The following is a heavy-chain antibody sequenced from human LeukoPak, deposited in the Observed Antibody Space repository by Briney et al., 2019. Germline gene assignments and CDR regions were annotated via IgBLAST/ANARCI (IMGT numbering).Heavy chain of an antibody. CDR2: MNPNSGNT. J-gene: IGHJ5*02. Sequence: ASVKVSCKASGYTFTSYDINWVRQATGQGLEWMGWMNPNSGNTGYAQKFQDRVTMTRDSSISTAYMELSGLRSEDTGVYYCARGITRIAIVRGRPYNWFDPWGQGTLVTVSS. V-gene: IGHV1-8*02. CDR1: GYTFTSYD. D-gene: IGHD3-10*01. CDR3: ARGITRIAIVRGRPYNWFDP.